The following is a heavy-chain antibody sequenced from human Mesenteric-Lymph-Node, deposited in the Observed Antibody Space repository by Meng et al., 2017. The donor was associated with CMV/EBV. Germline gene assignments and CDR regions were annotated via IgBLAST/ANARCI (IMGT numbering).Heavy chain of an antibody. Sequence: GESLKISCAASGFTFSSYWMHWVRQAPGKGLVWVSRINSDGSSTSYADSVKGRFTISRDNAKNTLYLQMNSLRAEDTAVYYCAREVKEGGSFDYWGQGTLVTVSS. CDR3: AREVKEGGSFDY. D-gene: IGHD1-26*01. CDR2: INSDGSST. V-gene: IGHV3-74*01. J-gene: IGHJ4*02. CDR1: GFTFSSYW.